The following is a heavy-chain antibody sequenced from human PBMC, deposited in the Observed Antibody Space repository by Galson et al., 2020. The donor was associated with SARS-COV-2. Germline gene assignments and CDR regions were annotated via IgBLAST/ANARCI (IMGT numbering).Heavy chain of an antibody. V-gene: IGHV3-30*01. CDR1: GFTFSSYA. CDR3: AREPRSSGYFLGAFDY. CDR2: ISYDGSNK. J-gene: IGHJ4*02. D-gene: IGHD3-22*01. Sequence: GESLKISCAASGFTFSSYAMPWVRQAPGKGLEWVAVISYDGSNKYYADSVKGRFTISRDNSKNTLYLQMNSLRAEDTAVYYCAREPRSSGYFLGAFDYWGQGTLVTVSS.